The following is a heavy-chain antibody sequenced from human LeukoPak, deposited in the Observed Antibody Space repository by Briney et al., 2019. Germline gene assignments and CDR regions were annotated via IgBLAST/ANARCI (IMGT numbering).Heavy chain of an antibody. CDR1: GGSISSYY. V-gene: IGHV4-59*01. D-gene: IGHD3-3*01. J-gene: IGHJ6*02. CDR3: ARDGYYDFWSGYTRYYYGMDV. Sequence: SETLSLTCTVSGGSISSYYWSWIRQPPGKGLEWIGYIYYSGSTNYNPSLKSRVTISVDTSKNQFSPKLSSVTAADTAVYYCARDGYYDFWSGYTRYYYGMDVWGQGTTVTVSS. CDR2: IYYSGST.